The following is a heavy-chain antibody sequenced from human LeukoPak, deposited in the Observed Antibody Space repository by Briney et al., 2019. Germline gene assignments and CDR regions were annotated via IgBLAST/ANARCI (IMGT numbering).Heavy chain of an antibody. CDR3: ARDTLDYYDSSGSPGGFDL. J-gene: IGHJ2*01. Sequence: SVKVSCKASGGTFSSYAISWVRQAPGQGLEWMGGIIPIFGTANYAQKFQGRVTITTDESTSTAYMELSSLRSEDTAVYYCARDTLDYYDSSGSPGGFDLWGRGTLVTVSS. D-gene: IGHD3-22*01. CDR1: GGTFSSYA. V-gene: IGHV1-69*05. CDR2: IIPIFGTA.